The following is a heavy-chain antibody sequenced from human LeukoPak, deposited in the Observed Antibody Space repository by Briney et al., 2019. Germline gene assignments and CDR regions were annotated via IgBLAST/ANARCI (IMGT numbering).Heavy chain of an antibody. CDR1: GASISSYY. D-gene: IGHD3-10*01. V-gene: IGHV4-4*07. Sequence: SETLSLTCSVSGASISSYYYNWIRQTAGRGLEWIGRLYISGSTDYNPSLKSRVTISVDTSKNQFSLKLSSVTAADTAVYFCARDLSGSLYFDYWGQGVLVTVSS. CDR3: ARDLSGSLYFDY. J-gene: IGHJ4*02. CDR2: LYISGST.